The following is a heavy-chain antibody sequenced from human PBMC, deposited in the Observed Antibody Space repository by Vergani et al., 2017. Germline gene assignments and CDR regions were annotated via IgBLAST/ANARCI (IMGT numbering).Heavy chain of an antibody. D-gene: IGHD3/OR15-3a*01. J-gene: IGHJ3*02. V-gene: IGHV1-69*08. CDR3: ARESGLAPGWNAFDI. CDR2: IIPILGIA. Sequence: QVQLVQSGAEVKKPGSSVKVSCKASGGTFSSYTISWVRQAPGQGLEWMGRIIPILGIANYAQKFQGRVTITADKSTSTAYMELSRLRSDDTAVYYCARESGLAPGWNAFDIWGQGTMVTVSS. CDR1: GGTFSSYT.